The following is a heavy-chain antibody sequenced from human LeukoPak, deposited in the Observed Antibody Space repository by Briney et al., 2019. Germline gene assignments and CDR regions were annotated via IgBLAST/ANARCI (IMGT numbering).Heavy chain of an antibody. CDR3: ARTLVVPAAPYYYYYGMDV. CDR2: ISSSGSTI. D-gene: IGHD2-2*01. CDR1: GFTFSDYY. V-gene: IGHV3-11*01. J-gene: IGHJ6*02. Sequence: GGSLRLSCAASGFTFSDYYMSWIRQAPGKGLEWVSYISSSGSTIYYADSVKGRFTISRDNAKNSLYLQMNSLRAEDTAVYYCARTLVVPAAPYYYYYGMDVWGQGTTVTVSS.